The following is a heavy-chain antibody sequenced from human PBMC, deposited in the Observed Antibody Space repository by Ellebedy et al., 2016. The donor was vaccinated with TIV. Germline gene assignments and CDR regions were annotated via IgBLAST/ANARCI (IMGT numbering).Heavy chain of an antibody. V-gene: IGHV4-34*01. Sequence: GSLRLSXAVYGGSFSGYYWSWIRQPPGKGLEWIGEINHSGSTNYNPSLKSRVTISVDTSKNQFSLKLSSVTAADTAVYYCARGRVVVVPAVYGWRSYGMDVWGQGTTVTVSS. CDR1: GGSFSGYY. CDR3: ARGRVVVVPAVYGWRSYGMDV. CDR2: INHSGST. D-gene: IGHD2-2*01. J-gene: IGHJ6*02.